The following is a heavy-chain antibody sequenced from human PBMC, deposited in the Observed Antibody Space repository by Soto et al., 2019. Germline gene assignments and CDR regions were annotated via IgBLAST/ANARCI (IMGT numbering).Heavy chain of an antibody. CDR1: SGSFSGYY. CDR3: ARDKITGLFDY. J-gene: IGHJ4*02. CDR2: INHSGST. D-gene: IGHD2-8*02. V-gene: IGHV4-34*01. Sequence: PSETLSLTCAVYSGSFSGYYWTWIRQPPGTGLEWIGEINHSGSTNYNPSLKSRVTISVDTSKNQFSLKLTSVTAADTAVYYCARDKITGLFDYWGQGTLVTVSS.